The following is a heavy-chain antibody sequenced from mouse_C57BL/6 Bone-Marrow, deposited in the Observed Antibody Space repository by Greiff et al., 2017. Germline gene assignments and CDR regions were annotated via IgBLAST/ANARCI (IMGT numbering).Heavy chain of an antibody. CDR1: GFNIKDDY. V-gene: IGHV14-4*01. Sequence: VQLQQSGAELVRPGASVKLSCTASGFNIKDDYMHWVKQRPEQGLEWIGWIDPENGDTEYASKFQGKATITADTSSNTAYLQLSSLTSADTAVYYCTTAWDGFAYWGQGTLVTVSA. CDR2: IDPENGDT. D-gene: IGHD4-1*01. CDR3: TTAWDGFAY. J-gene: IGHJ3*01.